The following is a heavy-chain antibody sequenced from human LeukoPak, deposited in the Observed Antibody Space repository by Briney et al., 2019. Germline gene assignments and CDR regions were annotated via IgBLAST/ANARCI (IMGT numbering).Heavy chain of an antibody. J-gene: IGHJ6*03. Sequence: SETLSLTCTVSGGSISSYYRSWIRQPAGKGLEWIGRIYTSGSTNYNPSLKSRVTISVDKSKNQFSLKLSSVTAADTAVYYCARDEYSSSWDYYYYYMDVWGKGTTVTVSS. CDR1: GGSISSYY. V-gene: IGHV4-4*07. D-gene: IGHD6-13*01. CDR3: ARDEYSSSWDYYYYYMDV. CDR2: IYTSGST.